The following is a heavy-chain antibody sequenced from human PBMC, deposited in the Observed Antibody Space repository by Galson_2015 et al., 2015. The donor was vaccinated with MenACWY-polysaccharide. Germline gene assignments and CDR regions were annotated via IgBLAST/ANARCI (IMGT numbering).Heavy chain of an antibody. CDR3: AREDGALIRRVIIHYNWFDP. J-gene: IGHJ5*02. Sequence: SETLSLTCTVFGGSISSYYWSWIRQPAGKGLEWIGRIHTSGNTNYNPSLKSRVSMSVDTSKNQFSLKLTSVTAADTAVYYCAREDGALIRRVIIHYNWFDPWGQGTLVTVSS. CDR2: IHTSGNT. CDR1: GGSISSYY. V-gene: IGHV4-4*07. D-gene: IGHD3-10*01.